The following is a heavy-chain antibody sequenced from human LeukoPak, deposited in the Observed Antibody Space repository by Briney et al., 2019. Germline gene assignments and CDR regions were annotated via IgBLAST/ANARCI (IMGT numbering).Heavy chain of an antibody. Sequence: PGRSLRLSCAASGFTFDDYAMHWVRQAPGKGLEWVSCISWNSGSIGYADSVKGRFTISRDNAKNSLYLQMNSLRAEDTALYYCAKGGYDYVWGSYPDFDYWGQGTLVTVSS. CDR2: ISWNSGSI. J-gene: IGHJ4*02. CDR1: GFTFDDYA. CDR3: AKGGYDYVWGSYPDFDY. D-gene: IGHD3-16*02. V-gene: IGHV3-9*01.